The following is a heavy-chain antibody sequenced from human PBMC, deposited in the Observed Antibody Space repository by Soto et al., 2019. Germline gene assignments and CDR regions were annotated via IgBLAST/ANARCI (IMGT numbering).Heavy chain of an antibody. D-gene: IGHD3-22*01. CDR1: GFTFSSYS. V-gene: IGHV3-48*01. Sequence: EVQLVESGGGLVQPGGSLRLSCAASGFTFSSYSMNWVRQAPGKGLEWVSYISSSSSTIYYADSVKGRFTISRDNAKNSLYLQMNSLRAEDTAVYYCARDAYDSSGYYIDFDYWGQGTLVTVSS. CDR2: ISSSSSTI. J-gene: IGHJ4*02. CDR3: ARDAYDSSGYYIDFDY.